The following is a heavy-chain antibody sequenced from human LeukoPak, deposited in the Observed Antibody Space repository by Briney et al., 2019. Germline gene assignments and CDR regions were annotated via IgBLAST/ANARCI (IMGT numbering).Heavy chain of an antibody. V-gene: IGHV4-4*01. CDR2: IYHSGST. CDR3: ARDAWGTKFDP. J-gene: IGHJ5*02. CDR1: GFTFSSYSM. Sequence: GSLRLSCAASGFTFSSYSMNWVRQAPGKGLEWIGEIYHSGSTNYNPSLKSRVTISVDTSKNQFSLKLSSVTAADTAVYFCARDAWGTKFDPWGQGTLVTVSS. D-gene: IGHD1-1*01.